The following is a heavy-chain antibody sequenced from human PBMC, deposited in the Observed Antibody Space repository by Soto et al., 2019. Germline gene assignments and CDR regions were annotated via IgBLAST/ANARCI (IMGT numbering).Heavy chain of an antibody. D-gene: IGHD6-6*01. J-gene: IGHJ4*02. Sequence: QVQLQESGPGLVKPSETLSLTCRVSGGSMSGYYWSWVRLAPGKGLEWIGYVYYTGSTNYNPSLQSRVSISVDTANKHFSRSLSLVTAADTAVYFCARSIAVPSGHIDHWGQGIRVTISS. CDR3: ARSIAVPSGHIDH. CDR1: GGSMSGYY. V-gene: IGHV4-59*01. CDR2: VYYTGST.